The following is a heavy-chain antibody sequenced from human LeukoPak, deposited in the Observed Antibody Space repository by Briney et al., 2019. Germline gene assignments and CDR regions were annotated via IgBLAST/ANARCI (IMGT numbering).Heavy chain of an antibody. CDR3: ARAHDRTVTTNFDY. D-gene: IGHD4-17*01. CDR2: IYYSGST. Sequence: PSETLSLTCTVSGGSISSSSYYWSWIRQPPGKGLEWIGYIYYSGSTNYNPSLKSRVTISVDTSKNQFSLKLSSVTAADTAVYYCARAHDRTVTTNFDYWGQGTLVTVSS. CDR1: GGSISSSSYY. V-gene: IGHV4-61*01. J-gene: IGHJ4*02.